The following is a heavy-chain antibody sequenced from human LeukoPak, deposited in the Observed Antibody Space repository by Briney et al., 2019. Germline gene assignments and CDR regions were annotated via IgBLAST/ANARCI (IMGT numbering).Heavy chain of an antibody. CDR3: ALSTRWYYFNY. J-gene: IGHJ4*02. CDR1: GGSISSSFD. Sequence: SGTLSLTCSISGGSISSSFDWSWIRQPPGKGLEWIGSIENSGTTNYNPSLKSRVTMPVDTSRKQFSLNLRSVTAADTAVYYCALSTRWYYFNYWGQGTPVTVSS. CDR2: IENSGTT. D-gene: IGHD4-23*01. V-gene: IGHV4-4*09.